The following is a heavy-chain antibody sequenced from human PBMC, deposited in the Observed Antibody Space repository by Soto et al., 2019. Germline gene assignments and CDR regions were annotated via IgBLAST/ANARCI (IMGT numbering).Heavy chain of an antibody. CDR2: IYYSGST. D-gene: IGHD6-13*01. Sequence: SETLSLTCTVSGGSISSYYVSWIRQPPGKGLEWIGYIYYSGSTNYNPSLKSRVTISVDTSKNQFSLKLSSVTAADTAVYYCARARLTAAGTRWFDPWGQGTLVTVSS. CDR3: ARARLTAAGTRWFDP. CDR1: GGSISSYY. J-gene: IGHJ5*02. V-gene: IGHV4-59*08.